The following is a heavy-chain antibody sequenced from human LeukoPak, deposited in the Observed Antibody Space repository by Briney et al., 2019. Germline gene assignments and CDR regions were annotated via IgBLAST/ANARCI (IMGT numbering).Heavy chain of an antibody. D-gene: IGHD3-10*01. V-gene: IGHV3-30*04. CDR2: ISYDGTIK. CDR1: GFTFSSYA. CDR3: ARKDSGRYIRPFDY. Sequence: QSGGSLRLSCAASGFTFSSYAMHWVRQAPGKGLEWVAVISYDGTIKYYADSVKGRFTISRDNSKNTLYLQMNSLRAEDTAVYYRARKDSGRYIRPFDYWGQGTLVTVSS. J-gene: IGHJ4*02.